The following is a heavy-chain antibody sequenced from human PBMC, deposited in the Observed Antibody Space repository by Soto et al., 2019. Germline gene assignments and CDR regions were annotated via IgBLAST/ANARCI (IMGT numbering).Heavy chain of an antibody. CDR1: GFAVDDYA. Sequence: EVHLVESGGGLVQPGRSLRLSCAASGFAVDDYAMHWVRQAPGKGLEWVSGISWSSGSIGYADSVKGRFNISRNNAKNALYLQMNSLRAEDTALYYCAKDGPVVAAPEYFQHWGQGTLVTVSS. D-gene: IGHD6-19*01. V-gene: IGHV3-9*01. J-gene: IGHJ1*01. CDR3: AKDGPVVAAPEYFQH. CDR2: ISWSSGSI.